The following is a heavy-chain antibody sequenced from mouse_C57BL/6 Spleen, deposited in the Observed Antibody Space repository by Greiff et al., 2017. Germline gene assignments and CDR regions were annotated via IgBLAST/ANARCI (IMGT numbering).Heavy chain of an antibody. CDR2: LLPGSGST. V-gene: IGHV1-9*01. Sequence: QVQLKQSGAELMKPGASVKLSCKASGYTFTGYWIEWVQQRPGHGLAWIGELLPGSGSTNCNEKFKGKATFTADTSSHTAYMQLSSLTAEDSAVYYCARHGSSPWFAYWGQGTLGTVSA. J-gene: IGHJ3*01. CDR1: GYTFTGYW. D-gene: IGHD1-1*01. CDR3: ARHGSSPWFAY.